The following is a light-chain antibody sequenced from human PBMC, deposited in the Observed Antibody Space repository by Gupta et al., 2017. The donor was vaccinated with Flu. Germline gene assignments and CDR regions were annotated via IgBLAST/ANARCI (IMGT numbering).Light chain of an antibody. CDR1: RSNIGGGYE. J-gene: IGLJ2*01. Sequence: RVTITCTGSRSNIGGGYEAHCYQQLPRTALILLFYGNSNRPSGPPDLSAASKSGTSAFTATTGLQADDAAYYYCPPYDSSLRWVFGGGTKLTVL. CDR3: PPYDSSLRWV. V-gene: IGLV1-40*01. CDR2: GNS.